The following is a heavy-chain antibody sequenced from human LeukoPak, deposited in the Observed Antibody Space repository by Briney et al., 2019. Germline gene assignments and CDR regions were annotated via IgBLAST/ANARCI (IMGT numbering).Heavy chain of an antibody. V-gene: IGHV1-18*01. CDR3: ARDLRRYCSSTSCVSPY. CDR2: ISAYNGNT. CDR1: GYTFTSYG. Sequence: ASVKVSCKASGYTFTSYGISWVRQAPGQGLEWMGWISAYNGNTNYAQKLQGRVTMTTDTSTSTAYMELRSLRSDDTAAYYCARDLRRYCSSTSCVSPYWGQGTLVTVSS. J-gene: IGHJ4*02. D-gene: IGHD2-2*01.